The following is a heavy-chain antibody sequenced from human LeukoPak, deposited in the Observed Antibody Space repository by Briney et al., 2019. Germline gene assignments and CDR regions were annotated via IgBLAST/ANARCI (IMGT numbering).Heavy chain of an antibody. CDR1: GFTVSTTY. V-gene: IGHV3-53*01. Sequence: GGSLTHSCAASGFTVSTTYMDWARQAPGKGLEWLSILYSGSDTYYAAFVKGRFTISRDNSRNILFLHMNSLKAEDPAIYYCARVGDHFHWFLDLWGRGTLVAVSS. CDR3: ARVGDHFHWFLDL. D-gene: IGHD2-21*01. CDR2: LYSGSDT. J-gene: IGHJ2*01.